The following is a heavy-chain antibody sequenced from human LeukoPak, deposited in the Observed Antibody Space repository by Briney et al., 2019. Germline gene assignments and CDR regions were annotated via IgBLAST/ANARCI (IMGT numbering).Heavy chain of an antibody. V-gene: IGHV1-2*02. CDR3: ARGDYYGSPKVVAA. Sequence: ASVKVSCKASGYTFTDYYINWVRQAPGQGLEWMGWINPNSGDTNYDGVTMTRDTSISTAYIELNLLRSDDTAVYYCARGDYYGSPKVVAAWGQGTLVTVSS. CDR1: GYTFTDYY. D-gene: IGHD3-10*01. CDR2: INPNSGDT. J-gene: IGHJ5*02.